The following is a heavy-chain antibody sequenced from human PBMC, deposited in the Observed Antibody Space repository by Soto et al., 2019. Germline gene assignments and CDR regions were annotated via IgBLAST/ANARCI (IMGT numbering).Heavy chain of an antibody. CDR1: GFTFSSYA. V-gene: IGHV3-30-3*01. Sequence: QVQLVESGGGVVQPGRSLRLSCAASGFTFSSYAMHWVRQAPGKGLEWVTVISYDGSNKYYADSVKGRFTISRDNSKNTLYLQMNSLRAEDTAVYYCARLRGDDYGDYAFDYWGQGNLVTVSS. J-gene: IGHJ4*02. D-gene: IGHD4-17*01. CDR3: ARLRGDDYGDYAFDY. CDR2: ISYDGSNK.